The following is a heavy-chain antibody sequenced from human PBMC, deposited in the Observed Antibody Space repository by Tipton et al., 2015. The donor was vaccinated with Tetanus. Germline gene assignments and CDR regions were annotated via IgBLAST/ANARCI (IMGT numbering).Heavy chain of an antibody. CDR3: ARGGRDAYNNPLGAFDV. CDR1: GGSFSLYY. D-gene: IGHD5-24*01. J-gene: IGHJ3*01. CDR2: ISPSGSS. V-gene: IGHV4-34*01. Sequence: TLSLTCTVSGGSFSLYYWNWVRQSPGKGLEWIGEISPSGSSSYSPSLKSRVTISVDTSKNQFPLRLRSVAAADTAVYYCARGGRDAYNNPLGAFDVWGRGTTVTVSS.